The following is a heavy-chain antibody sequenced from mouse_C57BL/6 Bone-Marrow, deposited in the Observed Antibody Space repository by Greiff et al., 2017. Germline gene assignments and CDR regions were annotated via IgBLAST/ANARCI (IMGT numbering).Heavy chain of an antibody. CDR2: INPSSGYT. D-gene: IGHD3-2*02. V-gene: IGHV1-7*01. CDR1: GYTFTSYW. J-gene: IGHJ4*01. Sequence: VQLQESGAELAKPGASVKLSCKASGYTFTSYWMHWVKQRPGQGLEWIGYINPSSGYTKYNQKFKDKATLTADQSSSTAYMQLSSLTYEDSAVYYCAKQRRPLYYAMDYWGQGTSVTVSS. CDR3: AKQRRPLYYAMDY.